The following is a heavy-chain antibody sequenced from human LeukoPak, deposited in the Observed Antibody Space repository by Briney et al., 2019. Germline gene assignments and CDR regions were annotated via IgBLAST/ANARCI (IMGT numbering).Heavy chain of an antibody. CDR2: INTNTGNP. D-gene: IGHD3-3*01. CDR1: GYTFTSYA. J-gene: IGHJ3*02. Sequence: ASVKVSCKASGYTFTSYAMNWVRQAPGQGLEWMGWINTNTGNPTYAQGFTGRFVFSLDTSVSTAYLQISSLKAEDTAVYYCARDLAEAYYDFWSGYYTSKVDAFDIWGQGTMVTVSS. CDR3: ARDLAEAYYDFWSGYYTSKVDAFDI. V-gene: IGHV7-4-1*02.